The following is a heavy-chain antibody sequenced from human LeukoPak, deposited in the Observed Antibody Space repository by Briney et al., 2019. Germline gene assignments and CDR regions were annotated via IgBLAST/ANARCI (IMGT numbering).Heavy chain of an antibody. J-gene: IGHJ4*02. Sequence: QPGGSLRLSRAASGFTFNSYAMSWVRQAPGKGLEWVSCISDRGTDTFYAESVKGRLTISRDNSENTLDLQMHSLRVEDTAVYYCVKGTGFYWTRGDYWGQGTLLTVAS. D-gene: IGHD2-8*02. V-gene: IGHV3-23*01. CDR3: VKGTGFYWTRGDY. CDR2: ISDRGTDT. CDR1: GFTFNSYA.